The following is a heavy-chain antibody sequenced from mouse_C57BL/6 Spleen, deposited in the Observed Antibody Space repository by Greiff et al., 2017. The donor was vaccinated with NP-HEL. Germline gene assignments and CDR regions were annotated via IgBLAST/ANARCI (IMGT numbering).Heavy chain of an antibody. D-gene: IGHD1-1*01. CDR3: TIITTVVY. Sequence: VQLKQSGAELVRPGASVKLSCTASGFNIKDDYMHWVKQRPEQGLEWIGWIDPENGDTEYASKFQGKATITADTSSNTAYLQLSSLTSEDTAVYYCTIITTVVYWGQGTTLTVSS. CDR2: IDPENGDT. CDR1: GFNIKDDY. J-gene: IGHJ2*01. V-gene: IGHV14-4*01.